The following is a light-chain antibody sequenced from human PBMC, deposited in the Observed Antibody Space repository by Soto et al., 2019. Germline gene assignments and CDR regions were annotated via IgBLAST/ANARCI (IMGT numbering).Light chain of an antibody. V-gene: IGKV3D-7*01. Sequence: EIVMTQSPANLSLSPGDRATLSCRASQFISSNYLSWYQQKPGQAPRLLIYGASSRATGIPDRFSGSGSETDFTLTISSLQPEDFAVYYCQQYNKWPLTFGQGTKVDIK. CDR1: QFISSNY. J-gene: IGKJ1*01. CDR3: QQYNKWPLT. CDR2: GAS.